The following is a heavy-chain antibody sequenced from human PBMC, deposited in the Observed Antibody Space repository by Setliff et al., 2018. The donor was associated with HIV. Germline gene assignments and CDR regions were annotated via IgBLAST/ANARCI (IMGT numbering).Heavy chain of an antibody. CDR3: ARLPYSSGWYLGY. D-gene: IGHD6-19*01. V-gene: IGHV4-38-2*01. CDR2: IYHSEST. Sequence: SETLSLTCAVSGYSISSGYYWGWILQPPGKGLEWIGSIYHSESTYYNPSLKSRVTISVDTSKNQFSLKLSSVTAADTAVYYCARLPYSSGWYLGYWGQGTLVTVSS. CDR1: GYSISSGYY. J-gene: IGHJ4*02.